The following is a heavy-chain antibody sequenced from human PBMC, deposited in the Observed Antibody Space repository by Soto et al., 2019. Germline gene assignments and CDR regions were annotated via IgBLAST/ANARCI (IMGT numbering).Heavy chain of an antibody. CDR2: VNPNSGNT. J-gene: IGHJ3*02. D-gene: IGHD2-15*01. Sequence: QVQLVQSGAEVKKPGASVKVSCKASGYTFTSYDINWVRQATGQGLEWMGWVNPNSGNTGYAQKFQGRVTMTRNTSISTAYMELSSLRSEDTAVYYCARVVVVAATIHDAFDIWGQGTMVTVSS. CDR3: ARVVVVAATIHDAFDI. V-gene: IGHV1-8*01. CDR1: GYTFTSYD.